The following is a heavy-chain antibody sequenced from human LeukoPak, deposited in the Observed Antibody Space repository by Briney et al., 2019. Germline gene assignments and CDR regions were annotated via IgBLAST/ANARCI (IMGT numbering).Heavy chain of an antibody. Sequence: PSETLSLTCAVSGYSLGKNYYWGWIRQPPGKGLEWIGRIYGTGSTSYNPSLMNRVTMSVDTSKNHFSLKLSSVTAADTAVYYCAREIVVVVAATPYPDYYYYMDVWGKGTTVTVSS. CDR1: GYSLGKNYY. CDR2: IYGTGST. V-gene: IGHV4-38-2*02. D-gene: IGHD2-15*01. CDR3: AREIVVVVAATPYPDYYYYMDV. J-gene: IGHJ6*03.